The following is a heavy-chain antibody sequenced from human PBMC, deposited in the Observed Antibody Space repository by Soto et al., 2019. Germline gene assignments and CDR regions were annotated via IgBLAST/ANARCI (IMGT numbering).Heavy chain of an antibody. V-gene: IGHV3-21*01. CDR2: ISSSGSYI. Sequence: GGSLRLSCAASGFNFSSYARSWVRQAPGKGLEWVSSISSSGSYIYYADSVKGRFTISRDNAKNSLYLQMNSLRAEDTAVYYCARYDSSGYYWPYYYYGMDLWGQGTTVTVSS. CDR1: GFNFSSYA. J-gene: IGHJ6*02. D-gene: IGHD3-22*01. CDR3: ARYDSSGYYWPYYYYGMDL.